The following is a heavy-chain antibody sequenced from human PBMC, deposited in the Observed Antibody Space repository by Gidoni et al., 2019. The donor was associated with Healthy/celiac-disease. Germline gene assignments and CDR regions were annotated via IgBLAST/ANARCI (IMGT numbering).Heavy chain of an antibody. CDR2: IYHSGST. CDR1: GGSISSSNW. D-gene: IGHD2-15*01. V-gene: IGHV4-4*02. J-gene: IGHJ4*02. CDR3: ARDNGGKSQTKTNYFDY. Sequence: QVQLQESGPGLVKPSGTLSLTCAVSGGSISSSNWWSWVRQPPGKGLEWIGEIYHSGSTNYNPSLKSRVTISVDKSKNQFSLKLSSVTAADTAVYYCARDNGGKSQTKTNYFDYWGQGTLVTVSS.